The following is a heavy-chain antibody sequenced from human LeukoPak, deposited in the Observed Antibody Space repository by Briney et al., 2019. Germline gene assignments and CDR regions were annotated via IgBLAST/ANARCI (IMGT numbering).Heavy chain of an antibody. Sequence: PSETLSLTCTVSGGSISSYYWSWIRQPPGKGMEWIGYIYYSGSTNYNPSLKSRVTISVDTSKNQFSLKLSSVTAADTAAYYCARDQYYYDSSGYYPFDYWGQGTLVTVSS. CDR3: ARDQYYYDSSGYYPFDY. V-gene: IGHV4-59*12. CDR2: IYYSGST. D-gene: IGHD3-22*01. CDR1: GGSISSYY. J-gene: IGHJ4*02.